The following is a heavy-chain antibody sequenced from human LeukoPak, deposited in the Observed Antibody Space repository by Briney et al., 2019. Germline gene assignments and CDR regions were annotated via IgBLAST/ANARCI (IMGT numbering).Heavy chain of an antibody. CDR1: GFTFSSYA. V-gene: IGHV3-23*01. CDR3: ARGDVDIVATIPGYGMDV. Sequence: GGSLRLSCAASGFTFSSYAMSWVRQAPGKGLEWVSAISGSGGSTYYADSVKGRFTISRDNSKNTLYLQMNSLRAEDTAVYYCARGDVDIVATIPGYGMDVWGQGTTVTVSS. J-gene: IGHJ6*02. CDR2: ISGSGGST. D-gene: IGHD5-12*01.